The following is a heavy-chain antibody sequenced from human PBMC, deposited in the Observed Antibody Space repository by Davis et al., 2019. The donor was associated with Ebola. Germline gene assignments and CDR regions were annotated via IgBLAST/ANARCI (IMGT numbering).Heavy chain of an antibody. CDR3: TTPGGQDSGYDVFDI. V-gene: IGHV1-46*03. CDR1: GYTFTNYY. D-gene: IGHD5-12*01. J-gene: IGHJ3*02. CDR2: INPNDGRT. Sequence: ASVTVSCKASGYTFTNYYMHWLRQAPAQGLEWMGMINPNDGRTLYAQKFQGRVTVTRDTATTTVYMDLSSLRSEDTALYYCTTPGGQDSGYDVFDIWGQGTMVTVSS.